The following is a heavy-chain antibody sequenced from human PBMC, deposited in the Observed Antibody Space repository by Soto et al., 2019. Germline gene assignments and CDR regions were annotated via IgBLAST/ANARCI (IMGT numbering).Heavy chain of an antibody. V-gene: IGHV1-69*01. D-gene: IGHD5-12*01. J-gene: IGHJ6*02. CDR1: GGTFNNYP. CDR2: SIPIFGTA. Sequence: QVQLVQSGAEVKKPGSSVKVSCKASGGTFNNYPITWVRQAPGQGLEWMGGSIPIFGTANYAQKFQGRVTITVDESTSTADMERSSMRSEDTAVYYCARGRGYSGDDHYYYFDMDVWGQGTTVTVSS. CDR3: ARGRGYSGDDHYYYFDMDV.